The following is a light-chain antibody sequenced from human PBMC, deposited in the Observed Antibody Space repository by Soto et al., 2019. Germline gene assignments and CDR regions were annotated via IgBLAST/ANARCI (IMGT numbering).Light chain of an antibody. Sequence: QSALTQPPSASGSPGQSVTISCTGTSSDVGGYNYVSWYQQHPGKAPKLMIYEVSRRPSGVPDRFSGSKSGNTASLTVSGLQADDEADYYCSSSAGSNPLFRGGTQLTVL. CDR3: SSSAGSNPL. CDR1: SSDVGGYNY. CDR2: EVS. J-gene: IGLJ2*01. V-gene: IGLV2-8*01.